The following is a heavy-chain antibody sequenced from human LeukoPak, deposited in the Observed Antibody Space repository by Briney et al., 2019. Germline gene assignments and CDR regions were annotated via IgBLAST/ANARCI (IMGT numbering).Heavy chain of an antibody. CDR3: ARDKAPYPYFDY. Sequence: SVKVSCKASGGTFISYAISWVRQAPGQGLEWMGGIIPIFGTANYAQKFQGRVTITADKSTSTAYMELSSLRSEDTAVYYCARDKAPYPYFDYWGQGTLVTVSS. CDR2: IIPIFGTA. CDR1: GGTFISYA. J-gene: IGHJ4*02. V-gene: IGHV1-69*06.